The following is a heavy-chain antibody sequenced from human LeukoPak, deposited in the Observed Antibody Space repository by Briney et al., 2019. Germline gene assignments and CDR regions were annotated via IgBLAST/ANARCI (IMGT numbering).Heavy chain of an antibody. J-gene: IGHJ4*02. CDR3: ARDISSSSWLVDY. V-gene: IGHV3-7*01. CDR1: GFTVSSHF. D-gene: IGHD6-13*01. Sequence: GGSLRLSCAASGFTVSSHFMSWVRQAPGKGLEWVANIKQDGSEKYYVDSVKGRFTISRDNAKNSLYLQMNSLRAEDTAVYYCARDISSSSWLVDYWGQGTLVTVSS. CDR2: IKQDGSEK.